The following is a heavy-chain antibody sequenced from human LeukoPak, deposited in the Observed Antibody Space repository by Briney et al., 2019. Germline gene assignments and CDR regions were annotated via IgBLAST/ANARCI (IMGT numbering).Heavy chain of an antibody. CDR3: AXXXXXXIWXAXGXXIAVAGPFDY. CDR1: GGSFSGYY. J-gene: IGHJ4*02. V-gene: IGHV4-34*01. Sequence: PSETLSXTCAVYGGSFSGYYWSWIRQPPGKGLEWIGEINHSGSNNYNPSLRSGGTISVDTTKNQLSLRRRSVTAENTAVCYCAXXXXXXIWXAXGXXIAVAGPFDYWGQGTLVTISS. CDR2: INHSGSN. D-gene: IGHD6-19*01.